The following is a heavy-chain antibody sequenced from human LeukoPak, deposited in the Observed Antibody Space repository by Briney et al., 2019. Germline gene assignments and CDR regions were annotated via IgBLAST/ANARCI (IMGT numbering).Heavy chain of an antibody. D-gene: IGHD3-3*01. J-gene: IGHJ4*02. CDR3: ARDARYYDFWSGYYQHFDY. CDR1: GFTFSSYS. Sequence: GGSLRLSCAASGFTFSSYSMNWVRQAPGKGLEWVSSISSSSSYIYYADSVKGRFTISRDNAKNPLYLQMNSLRAEDTAVYYCARDARYYDFWSGYYQHFDYWGQGTLVTVSS. V-gene: IGHV3-21*01. CDR2: ISSSSSYI.